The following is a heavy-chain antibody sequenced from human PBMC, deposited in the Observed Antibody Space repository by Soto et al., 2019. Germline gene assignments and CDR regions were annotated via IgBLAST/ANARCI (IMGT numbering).Heavy chain of an antibody. CDR2: IYYSGST. V-gene: IGHV4-59*01. Sequence: SETLSLTCTVSGGSISSYYWSWIRQPPGKGLEWIGYIYYSGSTNYNPSLKSRGTISVDTSKNQFSLKLSSVTAADTDVYYCARSVRRDFDYWGQGTLVTVSS. J-gene: IGHJ4*02. CDR1: GGSISSYY. D-gene: IGHD2-8*01. CDR3: ARSVRRDFDY.